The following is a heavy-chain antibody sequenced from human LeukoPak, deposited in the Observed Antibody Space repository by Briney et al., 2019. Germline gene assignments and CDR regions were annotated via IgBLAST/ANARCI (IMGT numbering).Heavy chain of an antibody. CDR2: TSSSGTTI. CDR3: ARVRGSSRQFFDY. Sequence: PGGSLRLSCAASGFTFSNYEMNWVRQAPGKGLEWVSYTSSSGTTIYYADSVKGRFTISRDNAKNSLYLQMNSLRAEDTAVYYCARVRGSSRQFFDYWGPGTLVTVSS. CDR1: GFTFSNYE. V-gene: IGHV3-48*03. J-gene: IGHJ4*02. D-gene: IGHD1-26*01.